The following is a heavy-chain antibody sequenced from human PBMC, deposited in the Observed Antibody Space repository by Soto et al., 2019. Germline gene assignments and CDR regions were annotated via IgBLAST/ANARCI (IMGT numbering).Heavy chain of an antibody. CDR1: GFTFSSYA. CDR3: AKEQGGYYDYIWGSYQPLLDY. J-gene: IGHJ4*02. CDR2: ISGSGGST. Sequence: GGSLSLSCAASGFTFSSYAMSWVRQAPGKGLEWVSAISGSGGSTYYADSVKGRFTISRDNSKNTLYLQMNSLRAEDTAVYYCAKEQGGYYDYIWGSYQPLLDYWGQGTLVTVSS. V-gene: IGHV3-23*01. D-gene: IGHD3-16*01.